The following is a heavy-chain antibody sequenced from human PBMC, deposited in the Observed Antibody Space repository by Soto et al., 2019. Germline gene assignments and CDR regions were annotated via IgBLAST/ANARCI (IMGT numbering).Heavy chain of an antibody. CDR2: IYFSGST. CDR1: GGSISSYY. J-gene: IGHJ4*02. V-gene: IGHV4-59*01. D-gene: IGHD6-13*01. CDR3: ASGRQQTIFDY. Sequence: SETLSLTCTVSGGSISSYYWSWIRQPPGKGLEWIGYIYFSGSTNYNPSLKSRVTISVDTSKNQFSLKLSSVTAVDTAVYYCASGRQQTIFDYWGQGTLVTVSS.